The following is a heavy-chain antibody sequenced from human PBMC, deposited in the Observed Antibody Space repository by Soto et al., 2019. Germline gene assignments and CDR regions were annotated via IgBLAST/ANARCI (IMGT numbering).Heavy chain of an antibody. CDR2: IIPIFGTA. D-gene: IGHD6-19*01. CDR1: GGTFSSYA. Sequence: GASVKVSCKASGGTFSSYAISWVRQAPGQGLEWMGGIIPIFGTANYAQKFQGRVTITADESTSTAYMELSSLRSEDTAVYYCARGTQSIAVAGSHFDYWGQGTLVTVSS. CDR3: ARGTQSIAVAGSHFDY. V-gene: IGHV1-69*13. J-gene: IGHJ4*02.